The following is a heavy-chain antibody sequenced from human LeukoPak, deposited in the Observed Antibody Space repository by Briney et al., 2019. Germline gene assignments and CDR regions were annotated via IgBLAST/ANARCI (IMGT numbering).Heavy chain of an antibody. J-gene: IGHJ5*02. CDR3: ARAIAEEDKDNWNDGWFDP. CDR1: GGTFSSYA. V-gene: IGHV1-69*05. CDR2: IIPIFGTA. Sequence: ASVKVSXKASGGTFSSYAISWVRQAPGQGLEWMGRIIPIFGTANYAQKFQGRVTITTDESTSTAYMELSSLRSEDTAVYYCARAIAEEDKDNWNDGWFDPWGQGTLVTVSS. D-gene: IGHD1-20*01.